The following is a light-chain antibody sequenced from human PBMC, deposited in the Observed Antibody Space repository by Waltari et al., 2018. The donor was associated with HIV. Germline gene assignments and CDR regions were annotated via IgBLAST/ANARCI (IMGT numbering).Light chain of an antibody. J-gene: IGKJ1*01. Sequence: DIHMTQSPSSLSASVGDTITISCRASQDIRNYLAWFQQNPGKAPKSLIYAASRLQDGCPSRFSGSGSGTDFTLTISSLQPEDFATYYCQQYKTYPRTFGHGTTVEI. CDR3: QQYKTYPRT. CDR2: AAS. V-gene: IGKV1-16*01. CDR1: QDIRNY.